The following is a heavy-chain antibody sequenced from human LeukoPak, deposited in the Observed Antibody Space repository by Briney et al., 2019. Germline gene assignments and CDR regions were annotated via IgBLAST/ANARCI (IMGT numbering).Heavy chain of an antibody. CDR2: MNPNSGNT. J-gene: IGHJ3*02. Sequence: ASVKVSCKASGYTFTSYDINWVRQATGQGLEWMGWMNPNSGNTGYAQKFQGRVTITRNTSISTAYMELSSLRSEDTAVYYCARGQGLRYFDWLSPHDAFDIWGQGTLVTVSS. D-gene: IGHD3-9*01. CDR1: GYTFTSYD. CDR3: ARGQGLRYFDWLSPHDAFDI. V-gene: IGHV1-8*03.